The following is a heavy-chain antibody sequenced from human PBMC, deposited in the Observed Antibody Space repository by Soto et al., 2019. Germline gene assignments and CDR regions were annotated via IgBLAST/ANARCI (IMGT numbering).Heavy chain of an antibody. CDR3: VREWRTLTPDC. D-gene: IGHD4-4*01. V-gene: IGHV3-7*03. CDR1: VFTFSNFW. J-gene: IGHJ4*02. Sequence: VGSLRLSCVCSVFTFSNFWLDCVRHSPGKWLEWVGNIHKDGSDQLYVDSVRGRFTVSRDNAKNSVFLQMDSLRVEDTAVYYCVREWRTLTPDCWGQGTRVTVSS. CDR2: IHKDGSDQ.